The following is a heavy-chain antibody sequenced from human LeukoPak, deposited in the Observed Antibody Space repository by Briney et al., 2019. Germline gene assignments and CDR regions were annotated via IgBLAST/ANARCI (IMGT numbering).Heavy chain of an antibody. J-gene: IGHJ2*01. CDR2: IYYSGIT. CDR1: GGSISSYY. D-gene: IGHD3-3*01. CDR3: AREGPSDAFFGVLSPPWYFDL. V-gene: IGHV4-59*01. Sequence: SETLSLTCTVSGGSISSYYWSWIRQHPGKGLEWIGYIYYSGITNYNPSLKSRVSISVDTSKNQFSLKLISVTAAGTAVYYCAREGPSDAFFGVLSPPWYFDLWGRGTLVTVSS.